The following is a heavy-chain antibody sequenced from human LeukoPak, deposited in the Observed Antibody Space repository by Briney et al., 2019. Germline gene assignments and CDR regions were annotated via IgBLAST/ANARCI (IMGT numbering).Heavy chain of an antibody. J-gene: IGHJ4*02. Sequence: PGGSLRLSCAASGFTFSSYSMNWVRQVPGKGLEWVSSISRRSESISYADSVKGRFTISRDNAKNSLYLQMNSLRAEDTAVYYCARKYCSTTSCLFDNWGQGTLVTVSS. CDR3: ARKYCSTTSCLFDN. D-gene: IGHD2-2*01. V-gene: IGHV3-21*01. CDR2: ISRRSESI. CDR1: GFTFSSYS.